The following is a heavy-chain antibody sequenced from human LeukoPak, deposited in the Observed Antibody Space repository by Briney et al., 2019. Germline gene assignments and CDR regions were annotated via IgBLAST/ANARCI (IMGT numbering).Heavy chain of an antibody. Sequence: GESLKISCKGSGYSFTSYWIGWVRQMPGKGLEWMGIIYPGDSDTRYSPSFQGQVTISVDKSISTAYLQWRSLKASDTAIYYCARSDLMAYYFDYWGQGTLVTVPS. CDR1: GYSFTSYW. D-gene: IGHD3-10*01. J-gene: IGHJ4*02. CDR3: ARSDLMAYYFDY. CDR2: IYPGDSDT. V-gene: IGHV5-51*01.